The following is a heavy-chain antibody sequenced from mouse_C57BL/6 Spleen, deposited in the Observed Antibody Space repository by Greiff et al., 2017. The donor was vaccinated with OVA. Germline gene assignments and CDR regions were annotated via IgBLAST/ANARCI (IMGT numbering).Heavy chain of an antibody. J-gene: IGHJ2*01. D-gene: IGHD1-1*01. CDR1: GYTFTSYW. CDR2: IDPSDSET. Sequence: QVQLQQPGAELVRPGSSVKLSCKASGYTFTSYWMHWVKQRPIQGLEWIGNIDPSDSETHYNQKFKDKATLTVDKSSSTAYMQLSSRTSEDSAGYYGASGRYGSSLNYWGQGTTLTVSS. V-gene: IGHV1-52*01. CDR3: ASGRYGSSLNY.